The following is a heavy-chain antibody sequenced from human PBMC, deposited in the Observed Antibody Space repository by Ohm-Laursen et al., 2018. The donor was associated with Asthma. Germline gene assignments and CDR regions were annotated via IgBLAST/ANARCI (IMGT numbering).Heavy chain of an antibody. J-gene: IGHJ4*02. CDR2: GGSYYDGGLK. Sequence: SLRLSCAASGFTFSNYDMHWVRQAPGKRLEWVAVGGSYYDGGLKYYADSVNGRFTVSRDDSKNTLYLQMNSLRPDDTAVYYCARDVMEWYLPAFDFWGQGTLVTVSS. D-gene: IGHD3-3*01. CDR3: ARDVMEWYLPAFDF. V-gene: IGHV3-30-3*01. CDR1: GFTFSNYD.